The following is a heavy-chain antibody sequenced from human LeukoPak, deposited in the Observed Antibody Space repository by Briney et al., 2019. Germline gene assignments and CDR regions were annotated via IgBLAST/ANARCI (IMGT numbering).Heavy chain of an antibody. CDR1: GFTLSNYW. CDR3: ARNSFGGAFDM. J-gene: IGHJ3*02. Sequence: PGGSLRLSCAASGFTLSNYWITWVRQAPGRGLEWVANIKQDGSEKYYVDSVRGRFTISRGNAKNSLYLQMNSLRAEDTAVYYCARNSFGGAFDMWGQGTMVTVSS. V-gene: IGHV3-7*04. CDR2: IKQDGSEK. D-gene: IGHD3-16*01.